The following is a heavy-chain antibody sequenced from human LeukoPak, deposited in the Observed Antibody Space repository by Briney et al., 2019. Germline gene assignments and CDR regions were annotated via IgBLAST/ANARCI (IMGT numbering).Heavy chain of an antibody. J-gene: IGHJ4*02. V-gene: IGHV4-38-2*02. CDR1: GYSISSGYY. CDR3: ARIPTGEHYFEY. CDR2: IYHSGNT. D-gene: IGHD7-27*01. Sequence: PSETLSLTCTVSGYSISSGYYWGWIRQPPGKGLGSIGSIYHSGNTYYNPSLKSRVTISMDTSTNQFSLKLSSVTAADTAVYYCARIPTGEHYFEYWGQGTLVTVSS.